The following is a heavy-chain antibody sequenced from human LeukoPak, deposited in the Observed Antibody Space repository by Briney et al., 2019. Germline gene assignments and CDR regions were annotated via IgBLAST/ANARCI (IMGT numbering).Heavy chain of an antibody. CDR1: GYTFTSYA. CDR3: ARVLRIYCSGGSCYPDDAFDI. CDR2: INAGNGNT. Sequence: ASVKVSCKASGYTFTSYAMHWVRQAPGQRLEWMGWINAGNGNTKYSQKFQGRVTITRDTSASTAYMELSSLRSEDTAVYYCARVLRIYCSGGSCYPDDAFDIWGQGTMVTVSS. D-gene: IGHD2-15*01. J-gene: IGHJ3*02. V-gene: IGHV1-3*01.